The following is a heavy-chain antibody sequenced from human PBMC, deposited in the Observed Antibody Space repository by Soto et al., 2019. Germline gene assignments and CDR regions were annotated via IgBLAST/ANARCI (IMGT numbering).Heavy chain of an antibody. CDR1: GFTFSRYE. J-gene: IGHJ4*02. CDR3: TRVFWSGVNDY. D-gene: IGHD3-3*01. V-gene: IGHV3-48*03. CDR2: ISGSGGTT. Sequence: GGSLRLSCVVSGFTFSRYEMSWVRQAPGKGLECISYISGSGGTTKYADSVQGRFSVPRDNAKNSLYLQMNSLTVDDTAIYYCTRVFWSGVNDYWSQGTLVTVSS.